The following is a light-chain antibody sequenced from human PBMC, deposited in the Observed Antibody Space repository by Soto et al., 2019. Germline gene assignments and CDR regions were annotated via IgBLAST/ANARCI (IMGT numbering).Light chain of an antibody. J-gene: IGLJ1*01. Sequence: QSALTQPPSASGSPGQSVTISCTGTSSDVGAYNYVSWHQQHPGKAPKLLIYDVSKRPSGVPDRFSSSKSGNTASLTVSGLQAEDEADYYCISYARSDAYVLGTGTKVTVL. CDR3: ISYARSDAYV. CDR1: SSDVGAYNY. CDR2: DVS. V-gene: IGLV2-8*01.